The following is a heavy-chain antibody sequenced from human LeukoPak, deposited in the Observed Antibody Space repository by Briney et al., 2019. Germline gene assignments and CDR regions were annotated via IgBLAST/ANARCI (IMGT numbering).Heavy chain of an antibody. D-gene: IGHD6-19*01. CDR1: GGSISNSSYY. Sequence: SETLSLTCTVSGGSISNSSYYWGWIRQPPGKGLEWIGSIYYSGSTYYNPSLKSRVTISVDTSKNQFSLKLSTVTAADTAVYYCARSRGASSGYYYYYYGVDVWGQGTTVTVSS. CDR3: ARSRGASSGYYYYYYGVDV. CDR2: IYYSGST. V-gene: IGHV4-39*01. J-gene: IGHJ6*02.